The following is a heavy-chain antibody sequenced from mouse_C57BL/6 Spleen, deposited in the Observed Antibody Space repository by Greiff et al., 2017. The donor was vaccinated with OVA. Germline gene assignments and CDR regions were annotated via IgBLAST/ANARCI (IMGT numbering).Heavy chain of an antibody. D-gene: IGHD1-1*01. Sequence: VQLVESGAELVRPGASVTLSCKASGYTFTDYEMHWVKQTPVHGLEWIGAIDPETGGTAYNQKFKGKAILTADKSSSTAYMELRSLTSEDSAVYYCTRLEITTVVFDYWGQGTTLTVSS. CDR2: IDPETGGT. V-gene: IGHV1-15*01. J-gene: IGHJ2*01. CDR3: TRLEITTVVFDY. CDR1: GYTFTDYE.